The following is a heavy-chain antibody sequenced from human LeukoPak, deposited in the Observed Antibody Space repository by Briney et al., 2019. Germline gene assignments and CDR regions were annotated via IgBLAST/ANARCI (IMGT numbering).Heavy chain of an antibody. D-gene: IGHD2-15*01. V-gene: IGHV5-51*01. CDR1: GYSINNYW. CDR3: ARQEYCSGGSCYTWFDP. Sequence: GESLKISCQGSGYSINNYWIGWVRQMPGKGLEWMGIIYPADSDIRYSPSFQGQVTISADKSISTAYLQWSSLKASDTATYYCARQEYCSGGSCYTWFDPWGQGTLVIVSS. CDR2: IYPADSDI. J-gene: IGHJ5*02.